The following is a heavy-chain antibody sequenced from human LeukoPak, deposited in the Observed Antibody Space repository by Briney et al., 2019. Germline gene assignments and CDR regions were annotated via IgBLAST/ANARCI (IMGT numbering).Heavy chain of an antibody. CDR1: GFTFRDYG. Sequence: PGRSLRLSCGASGFTFRDYGMHWVRQAPGKGLEWVSNIWFDGSNKYYAESVKGRFSISRDNSKNTLYLQMNGLRPDDTAVYYCASTRTGISSYYFYYMDVWGQGTTVIVSS. CDR2: IWFDGSNK. D-gene: IGHD3-10*01. J-gene: IGHJ6*02. CDR3: ASTRTGISSYYFYYMDV. V-gene: IGHV3-33*01.